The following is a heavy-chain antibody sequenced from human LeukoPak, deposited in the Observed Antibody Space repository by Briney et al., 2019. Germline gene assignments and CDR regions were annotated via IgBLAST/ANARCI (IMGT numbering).Heavy chain of an antibody. D-gene: IGHD2-15*01. J-gene: IGHJ4*02. V-gene: IGHV1-2*02. Sequence: ASVKVSCKASGYTFTGYYMHWVRQAPGQGLEWMGWINPSSGGTNYAQKFQGRVTMTRDTSISTAYMELSRLRSGDTAVYYCARDLQDTHGWYFDYWGQGTLVTVSS. CDR1: GYTFTGYY. CDR3: ARDLQDTHGWYFDY. CDR2: INPSSGGT.